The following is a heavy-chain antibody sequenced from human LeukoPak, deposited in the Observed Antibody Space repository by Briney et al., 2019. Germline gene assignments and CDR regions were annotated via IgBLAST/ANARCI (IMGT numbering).Heavy chain of an antibody. D-gene: IGHD2-15*01. CDR1: GFSFSTYW. CDR3: ARVGSTCDH. V-gene: IGHV3-7*05. J-gene: IGHJ4*02. Sequence: GGSLRLSCAAPGFSFSTYWRSWVRQTPGKGLEWVANKKKDGSEKYYVDSVKGRFTISRDNAKSSLYLQMNSLRAEDTAVYYCARVGSTCDHWGQGTLVTVSS. CDR2: KKKDGSEK.